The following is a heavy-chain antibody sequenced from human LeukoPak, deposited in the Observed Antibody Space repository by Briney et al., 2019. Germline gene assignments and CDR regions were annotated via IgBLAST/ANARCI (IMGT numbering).Heavy chain of an antibody. CDR2: INHSGST. CDR1: GGSLSGYY. Sequence: SETLSLTCAVYGGSLSGYYWSWIRQPPGKGLEWIGEINHSGSTYYNPSLKSRVTISVDTSKNQFSLKLSSVTAADTAVYYCASPRRNEDYWGQGTLVTVSS. V-gene: IGHV4-34*01. J-gene: IGHJ4*02. CDR3: ASPRRNEDY.